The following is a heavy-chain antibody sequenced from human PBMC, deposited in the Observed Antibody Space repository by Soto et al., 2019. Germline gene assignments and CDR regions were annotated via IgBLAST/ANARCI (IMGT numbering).Heavy chain of an antibody. CDR3: ARSDDFWSGYQSTYYFDY. CDR1: GYTFTSYG. CDR2: ISAYNGNK. D-gene: IGHD3-3*01. Sequence: ASVKVSCKASGYTFTSYGISWVRQAPGQGLEWMGWISAYNGNKNYAQKLQGRVTMTTDTSTSTAYIELRSLRSDDTAVYYCARSDDFWSGYQSTYYFDYWGQGTLVTVSS. V-gene: IGHV1-18*01. J-gene: IGHJ4*02.